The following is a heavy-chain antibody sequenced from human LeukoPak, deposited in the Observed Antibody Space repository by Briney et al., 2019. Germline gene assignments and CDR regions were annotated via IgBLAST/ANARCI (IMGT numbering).Heavy chain of an antibody. CDR2: IYTSGST. CDR3: ARDATDDGSGYYWSGLVFFDY. Sequence: SETLSLTCTVSGGSISSYYWSWIRQPAGKGLEWIGRIYTSGSTNYNPSLKSRVTISVDTSKNQFSLTLSSVTAADTAVYYCARDATDDGSGYYWSGLVFFDYWGQGTLVTVSS. V-gene: IGHV4-4*07. D-gene: IGHD3-22*01. CDR1: GGSISSYY. J-gene: IGHJ4*02.